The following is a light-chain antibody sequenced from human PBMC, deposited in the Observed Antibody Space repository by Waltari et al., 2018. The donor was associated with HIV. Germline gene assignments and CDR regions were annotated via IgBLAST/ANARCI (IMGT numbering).Light chain of an antibody. CDR2: AAS. J-gene: IGKJ2*01. CDR3: QQYNSWPPGNT. CDR1: QRVSSK. Sequence: EIVMTQSPVTLSVSPGERATLSCRLSQRVSSKLAWYQQTPGQAPRLLIYAASTRATGTPARFSGSGSGTEFTLTISSLQPEDFAVYYCQQYNSWPPGNTFGQGTKLEIK. V-gene: IGKV3-15*01.